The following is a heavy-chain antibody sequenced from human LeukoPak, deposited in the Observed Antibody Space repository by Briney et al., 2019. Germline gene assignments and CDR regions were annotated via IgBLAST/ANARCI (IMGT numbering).Heavy chain of an antibody. CDR3: ATSRDTAMANYYYYGMDV. J-gene: IGHJ6*02. CDR1: GGTFSSYA. Sequence: ASVKVSCKASGGTFSSYAISWVRQAPGQGLEWMGRIIPILGIANYAQKFQGRVTITADKSTSTAYMELSSLRSEDTAVYYCATSRDTAMANYYYYGMDVWGQGTTVTVSS. V-gene: IGHV1-69*04. CDR2: IIPILGIA. D-gene: IGHD5-18*01.